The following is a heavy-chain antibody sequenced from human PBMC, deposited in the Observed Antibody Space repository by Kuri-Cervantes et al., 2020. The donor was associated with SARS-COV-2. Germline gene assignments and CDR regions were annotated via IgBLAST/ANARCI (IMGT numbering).Heavy chain of an antibody. D-gene: IGHD7-27*01. CDR3: ARVESPLNWGTYFDY. V-gene: IGHV3-23*01. CDR1: GFTFSSYA. CDR2: ISGSGGST. Sequence: LSLTCAASGFTFSSYAMSWVRQAPGKGLEWVSAISGSGGSTYYADSVKGRFTISRDNAKNSLYLQMNSLRAEDTALYHCARVESPLNWGTYFDYWGQGTLVTVSS. J-gene: IGHJ4*02.